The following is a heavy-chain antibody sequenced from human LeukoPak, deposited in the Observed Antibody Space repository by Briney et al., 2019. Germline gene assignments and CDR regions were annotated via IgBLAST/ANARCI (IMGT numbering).Heavy chain of an antibody. J-gene: IGHJ5*02. CDR1: GVSISSSSYY. D-gene: IGHD3-22*01. CDR3: ARQGDSSAYYYPNNWFDP. V-gene: IGHV4-39*01. Sequence: SETLSLTCTVSGVSISSSSYYWVWIRQPPGKGLEWIGSIHYSGSTYYNPSLKSRVTISVDTSKNQFSLKLSSVTAADTAVYSCARQGDSSAYYYPNNWFDPWGQGTLVTVSS. CDR2: IHYSGST.